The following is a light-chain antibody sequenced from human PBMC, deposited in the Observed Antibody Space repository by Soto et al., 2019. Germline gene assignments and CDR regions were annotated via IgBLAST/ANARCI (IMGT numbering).Light chain of an antibody. V-gene: IGKV3-11*01. CDR1: QSALKY. CDR3: QQRNIWGGT. Sequence: EIVLTQSPATLSLSPGERATLSCRASQSALKYLAWYQQKPGQAPRLLIYDASNRATGIPARFSGSGFETDFTLTSSSLEPEDCAVYYCQQRNIWGGTCGGGTKVEIK. J-gene: IGKJ4*01. CDR2: DAS.